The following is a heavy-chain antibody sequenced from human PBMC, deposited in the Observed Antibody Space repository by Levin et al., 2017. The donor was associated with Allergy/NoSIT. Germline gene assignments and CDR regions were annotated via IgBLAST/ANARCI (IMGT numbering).Heavy chain of an antibody. CDR3: AKGLGHDTSGEFDC. CDR1: GFTFSSYA. V-gene: IGHV3-23*01. CDR2: ISGSGGTT. Sequence: AGGSLRLSCAASGFTFSSYAMSWVRQAPGKGLEWVSAISGSGGTTYHADSVKGRFTISRDNSKNTLYLQMNSLRAEDTAVYFCAKGLGHDTSGEFDCWGQGTLVTVSS. D-gene: IGHD3-22*01. J-gene: IGHJ4*02.